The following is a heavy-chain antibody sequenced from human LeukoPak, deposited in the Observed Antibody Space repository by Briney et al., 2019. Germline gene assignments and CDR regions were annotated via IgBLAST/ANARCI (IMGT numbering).Heavy chain of an antibody. D-gene: IGHD1-1*01. CDR1: GFTFSSEW. CDR3: ARDHDGKDC. V-gene: IGHV3-7*01. Sequence: PGGSLRLSCVASGFTFSSEWMSWVRQAPGKGLEWVTNINQDGSQKYYEDSVKGRFTVSRDNAKNSLYLHMNGLRAHDTAIYYCARDHDGKDCWGQGTLVTVSS. CDR2: INQDGSQK. J-gene: IGHJ4*02.